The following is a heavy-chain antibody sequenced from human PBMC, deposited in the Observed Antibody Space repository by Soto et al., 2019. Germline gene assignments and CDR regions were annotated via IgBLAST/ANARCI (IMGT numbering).Heavy chain of an antibody. J-gene: IGHJ4*02. V-gene: IGHV3-23*01. CDR2: ISGSGGST. CDR3: AKDRPYYYDSSGYYYWAYFDY. Sequence: PGASLRLSCGPSGFTFNNYVMSWVRQAPGKGLEWVSAISGSGGSTYYADSVRGRFTISRDNSKNTLYLQMNSLRAEDTAVYYCAKDRPYYYDSSGYYYWAYFDYWGQGT. D-gene: IGHD3-22*01. CDR1: GFTFNNYV.